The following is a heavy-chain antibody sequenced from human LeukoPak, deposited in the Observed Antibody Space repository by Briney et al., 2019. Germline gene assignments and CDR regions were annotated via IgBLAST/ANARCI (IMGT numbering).Heavy chain of an antibody. CDR3: VKDRTGTYTLDY. CDR1: GFAFSYYA. V-gene: IGHV3-23*01. J-gene: IGHJ4*02. Sequence: GGSLRLSCAASGFAFSYYAMSWVRQAPGKGLEWVSGISGSGNTHYTDSVKGRFTISRDNSKSTLNLQMNSLRAEDTAVYYCVKDRTGTYTLDYWGQGTLVTVSS. CDR2: ISGSGNT. D-gene: IGHD3-10*01.